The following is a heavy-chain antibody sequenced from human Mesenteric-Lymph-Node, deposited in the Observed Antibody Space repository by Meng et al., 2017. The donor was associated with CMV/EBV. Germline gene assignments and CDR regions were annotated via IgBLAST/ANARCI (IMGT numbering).Heavy chain of an antibody. Sequence: GSLKISCEASGFTFSNYAMSWVRQAPGKGLEHVSGIAGSGAFTYYTDSVKGRFTISRDNSKNRLYLEMNSLRPEDTAVYYCAKDHWNSPDWFDPWGQGTLVTVSS. CDR1: GFTFSNYA. J-gene: IGHJ5*02. CDR2: IAGSGAFT. V-gene: IGHV3-23*01. D-gene: IGHD1-7*01. CDR3: AKDHWNSPDWFDP.